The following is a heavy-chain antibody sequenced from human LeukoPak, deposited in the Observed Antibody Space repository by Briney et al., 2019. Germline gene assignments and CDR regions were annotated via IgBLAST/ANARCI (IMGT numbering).Heavy chain of an antibody. V-gene: IGHV4-39*07. CDR3: AGGGGETTVGFFDS. Sequence: SETLSLTCSVSDGSINSRTSYWGWIRQPPGKGLEWIGAVYFSGNTYLDPSLKSRVSLSIDTSNNHFSLKLTSVSAANTAVYCWAGGGGETTVGFFDSWGQGTLVTVSS. CDR1: DGSINSRTSY. CDR2: VYFSGNT. D-gene: IGHD3-16*01. J-gene: IGHJ4*02.